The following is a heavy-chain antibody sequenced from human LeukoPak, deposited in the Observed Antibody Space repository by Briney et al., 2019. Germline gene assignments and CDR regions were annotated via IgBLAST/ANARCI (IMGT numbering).Heavy chain of an antibody. CDR3: ARAAEYSSSSEFDY. Sequence: ASVKVSCKASGHTFTGYYMHWVRQAPGQGLEWMGWINANSGGTNYAQKFQGRVTMTRDTSISTAYMELSRLRSDDTAVYYCARAAEYSSSSEFDYWGQGTLVTVSS. CDR1: GHTFTGYY. D-gene: IGHD6-6*01. J-gene: IGHJ4*02. V-gene: IGHV1-2*02. CDR2: INANSGGT.